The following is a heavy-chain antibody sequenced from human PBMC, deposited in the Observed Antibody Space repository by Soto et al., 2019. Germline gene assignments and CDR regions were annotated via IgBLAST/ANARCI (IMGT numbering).Heavy chain of an antibody. D-gene: IGHD2-2*01. CDR1: GFTFSNYA. CDR2: ISGGGDST. Sequence: EVQLLESGGGLVQPGGSLRLSCAASGFTFSNYAMSWVRQAPEKGLEWVSTISGGGDSTYYADSVKGRFTISRDNSKNTLYLQVNSLRAEDTAAYYCAKRSLTPAAMKSPFDYWGQGTLVTVSS. J-gene: IGHJ4*02. V-gene: IGHV3-23*01. CDR3: AKRSLTPAAMKSPFDY.